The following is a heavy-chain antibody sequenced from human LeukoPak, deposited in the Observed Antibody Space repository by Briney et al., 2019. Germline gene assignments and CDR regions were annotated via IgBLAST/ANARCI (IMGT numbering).Heavy chain of an antibody. V-gene: IGHV1-46*01. Sequence: ASVKVSCKASGYTFTKYYIHWVRQAPGQGLKWMGVINPSGGSTSYAQKFQGRVTMTRDTSTSTVYMELSSLRSEDTAVYYCARGGSSGWYHFDLWGRGTLVTVSS. J-gene: IGHJ2*01. CDR2: INPSGGST. D-gene: IGHD6-19*01. CDR3: ARGGSSGWYHFDL. CDR1: GYTFTKYY.